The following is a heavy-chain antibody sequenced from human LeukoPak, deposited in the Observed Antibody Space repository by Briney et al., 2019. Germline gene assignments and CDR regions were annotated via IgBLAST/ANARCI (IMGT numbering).Heavy chain of an antibody. CDR3: ARDGVRDSFDY. D-gene: IGHD3-3*01. V-gene: IGHV4-4*07. CDR1: GGSISTYW. CDR2: IHSSGST. J-gene: IGHJ4*02. Sequence: SETRSLTCTVSGGSISTYWWNWIRQPAGKGLEWIGRIHSSGSTKYNPSLKSRVTISVDQSKNQFSLKLSSVTAADTAVYYCARDGVRDSFDYWGQGSLVTVSS.